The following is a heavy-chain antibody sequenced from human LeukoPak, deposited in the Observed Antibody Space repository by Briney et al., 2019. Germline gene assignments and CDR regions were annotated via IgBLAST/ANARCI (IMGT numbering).Heavy chain of an antibody. CDR3: ARVSRGYCTNGVCYTLEY. D-gene: IGHD2-8*01. Sequence: ASVKVSCKASGYTFTGYYMHWVRRAPGQGLEWMGWINPNSGGTNYAQKFQGRVTMTRDTSISTAYMELSRPRSDDTAVYYCARVSRGYCTNGVCYTLEYWGQGTLVTVSS. CDR2: INPNSGGT. V-gene: IGHV1-2*02. CDR1: GYTFTGYY. J-gene: IGHJ4*02.